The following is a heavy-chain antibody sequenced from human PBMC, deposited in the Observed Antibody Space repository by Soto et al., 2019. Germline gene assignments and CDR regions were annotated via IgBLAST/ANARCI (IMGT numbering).Heavy chain of an antibody. D-gene: IGHD6-19*01. J-gene: IGHJ6*02. CDR3: ARQGIAVAGTRYYYYGMDV. CDR2: IYPGDSDT. CDR1: GYSFTSYW. V-gene: IGHV5-51*01. Sequence: PGESLKISCKGSGYSFTSYWIGWVRQMPGKGLEWMGIIYPGDSDTRYTPSFQGPVTISADKSISTAYLQWSSLKASDTAMYYCARQGIAVAGTRYYYYGMDVWGQGTTVTVSS.